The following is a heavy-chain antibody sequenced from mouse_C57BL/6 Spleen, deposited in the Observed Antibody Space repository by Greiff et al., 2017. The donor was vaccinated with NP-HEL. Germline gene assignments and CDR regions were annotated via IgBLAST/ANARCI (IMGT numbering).Heavy chain of an antibody. CDR2: ISNLAYSI. V-gene: IGHV5-15*01. CDR3: ARQLRPPYAMDY. J-gene: IGHJ4*01. Sequence: EVQGVESGGGLVQPGGSLKLSCAASGFTFSDYGMAWVRQAPRKGPEWVAFISNLAYSIYYADTVTGRFTIPRENAKNPLYLEMSSLRSEDTAMYYCARQLRPPYAMDYWGQGTSVTVSS. D-gene: IGHD3-2*02. CDR1: GFTFSDYG.